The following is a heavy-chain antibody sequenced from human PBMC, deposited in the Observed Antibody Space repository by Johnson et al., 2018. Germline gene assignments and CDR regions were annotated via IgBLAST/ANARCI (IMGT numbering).Heavy chain of an antibody. Sequence: QVQLVQSGGGVVEPGRSLRLSCAASGFTFSSYGMHWVRQAPGKGLEWVAVISHDGSNKNYADSVKGRFTISRDNSKNTLYLQMNSLRAEDTAVYYCAKVVSDYYYYYMDVWGKGTTVTVSS. J-gene: IGHJ6*03. CDR2: ISHDGSNK. CDR1: GFTFSSYG. CDR3: AKVVSDYYYYYMDV. D-gene: IGHD3-22*01. V-gene: IGHV3-30*18.